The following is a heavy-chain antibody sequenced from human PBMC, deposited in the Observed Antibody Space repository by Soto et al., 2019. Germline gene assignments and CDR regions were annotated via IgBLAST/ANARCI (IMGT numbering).Heavy chain of an antibody. Sequence: TLSLTCAISVAPITWGDCSWNWIRQPPGKGLEWIGYIFHGGSTYYNPSLRSRVTISVDRSRTQFSLKLSSVTAADTAVYYCARAVPGGYGSDYWGQGTLVTVSS. CDR2: IFHGGST. CDR3: ARAVPGGYGSDY. CDR1: VAPITWGDCS. D-gene: IGHD3-10*01. V-gene: IGHV4-30-2*01. J-gene: IGHJ4*02.